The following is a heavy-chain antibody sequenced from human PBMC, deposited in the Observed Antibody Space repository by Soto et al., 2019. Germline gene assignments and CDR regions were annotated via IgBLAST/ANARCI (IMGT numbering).Heavy chain of an antibody. D-gene: IGHD3-3*01. CDR1: GFTFDDYA. J-gene: IGHJ6*02. CDR3: AKDMVPRMGVLRFLEKEVDGMDV. V-gene: IGHV3-43D*03. CDR2: ISWDGGSS. Sequence: GGSLRLSCAASGFTFDDYAMHWVRQAPGKGLEWVSLISWDGGSSYYADSVKGRFTISRDKSKNSLYLQMNSLRAEDTALYCCAKDMVPRMGVLRFLEKEVDGMDVWGQGTTVTVSS.